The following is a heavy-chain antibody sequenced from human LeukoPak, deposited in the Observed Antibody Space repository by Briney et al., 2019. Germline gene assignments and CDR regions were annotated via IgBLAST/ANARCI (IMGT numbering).Heavy chain of an antibody. Sequence: EASQTLSLSCTVSGGSISSGGYYWSWIRQVPGKGLEWIGNIYYSGSTYYNPSLKGRVTMSVDTSKNQFSLKLSSVTAADTAVYYCARAPYSSSFSSPFPPHFDYWGRGTLVTVSS. D-gene: IGHD2-2*01. CDR1: GGSISSGGYY. J-gene: IGHJ4*02. CDR2: IYYSGST. V-gene: IGHV4-31*03. CDR3: ARAPYSSSFSSPFPPHFDY.